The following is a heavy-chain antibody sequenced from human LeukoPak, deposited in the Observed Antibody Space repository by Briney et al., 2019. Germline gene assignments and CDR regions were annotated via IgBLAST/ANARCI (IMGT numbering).Heavy chain of an antibody. Sequence: SETLSLTCTVSGGSISSGSYYWSWIRQPAGKGLEWIGRIYTSGSTNYNPSLKSRVTISVDTSKNQFSLKLSSVTAADTAVYYCAGRNFYDSSGLHFDYWGQGTLVTVSS. CDR2: IYTSGST. D-gene: IGHD3-22*01. J-gene: IGHJ4*02. V-gene: IGHV4-61*02. CDR1: GGSISSGSYY. CDR3: AGRNFYDSSGLHFDY.